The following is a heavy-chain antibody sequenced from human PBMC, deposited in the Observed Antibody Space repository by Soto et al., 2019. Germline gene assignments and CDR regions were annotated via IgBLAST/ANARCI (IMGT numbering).Heavy chain of an antibody. V-gene: IGHV1-24*01. CDR1: GYTLTELS. J-gene: IGHJ5*02. CDR3: ATVAAAAGTRFWFDP. D-gene: IGHD6-13*01. Sequence: GASVKVSCKVSGYTLTELSMHWVRQAPGKGLEWMGGFDPEDGETIYAQKFQGRVTMTEDTSTDTAYMELSSLRSEDTAVYYCATVAAAAGTRFWFDPWGQGTLVTVSS. CDR2: FDPEDGET.